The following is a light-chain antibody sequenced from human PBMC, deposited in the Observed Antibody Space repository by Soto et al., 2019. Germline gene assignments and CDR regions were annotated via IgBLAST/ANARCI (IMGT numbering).Light chain of an antibody. CDR1: QSISTY. CDR3: QQSHRTPYN. Sequence: DIQMTQSPSSLSASVGDRVTITCRASQSISTYLNWYQQKPGKAPNLLIYTASTLQTGVPSRFNGSGSGTDFTLTVTNMQHEDFATYYCQQSHRTPYNFDQATKVDIK. J-gene: IGKJ2*01. CDR2: TAS. V-gene: IGKV1-39*01.